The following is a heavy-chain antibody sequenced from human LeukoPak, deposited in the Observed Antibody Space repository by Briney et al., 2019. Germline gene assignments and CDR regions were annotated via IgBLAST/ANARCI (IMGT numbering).Heavy chain of an antibody. CDR1: GYTFTDYN. CDR3: ARANSYWNYLEY. D-gene: IGHD1-1*01. V-gene: IGHV1-2*02. J-gene: IGHJ4*02. Sequence: ASVKVSCKTSGYTFTDYNIHWVRQAPGQGLEWMGWISPNTGGTNYAQKFQGRVTMTRDTSISTAYMDLSRLISDDTAVYYCARANSYWNYLEYWGQGTLVTVSS. CDR2: ISPNTGGT.